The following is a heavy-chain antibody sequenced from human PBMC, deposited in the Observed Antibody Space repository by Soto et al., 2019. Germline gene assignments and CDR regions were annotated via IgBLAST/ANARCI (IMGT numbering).Heavy chain of an antibody. J-gene: IGHJ5*02. CDR3: ARIVGADRRWFGP. Sequence: APGKVSCKASCYTLTQYCFPWGRQAPGKGLEWMGWVSAYNGNTNYAQKLQGRVTMTTDTSTSTAYMELRSLRSDDTAVYYCARIVGADRRWFGPWGQGTLVTVSS. D-gene: IGHD1-26*01. CDR2: VSAYNGNT. CDR1: CYTLTQYC. V-gene: IGHV1-18*01.